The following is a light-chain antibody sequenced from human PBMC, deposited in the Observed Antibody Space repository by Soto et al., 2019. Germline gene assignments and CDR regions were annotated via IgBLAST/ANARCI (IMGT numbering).Light chain of an antibody. V-gene: IGLV1-47*01. CDR2: RDN. CDR3: SSYAGSDNPYV. CDR1: TSNIGSNY. J-gene: IGLJ1*01. Sequence: QSVLTQPPSASGTPGQRVTISCSGSTSNIGSNYVYWYQQLPRTAPKLLLYRDNQRPSGVPDRFSDSKSGTSASLAISGLRSDDEADYYCSSYAGSDNPYVFGTGTKLTVL.